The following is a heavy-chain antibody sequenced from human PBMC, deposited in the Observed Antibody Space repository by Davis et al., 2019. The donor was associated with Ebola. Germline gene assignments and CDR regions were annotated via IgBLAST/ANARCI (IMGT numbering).Heavy chain of an antibody. CDR3: ARVIPNWGSSGWFGP. CDR1: GAFIGAPY. CDR2: VSYTGST. D-gene: IGHD7-27*01. J-gene: IGHJ5*02. V-gene: IGHV4-59*11. Sequence: PSETLSLTCTVSGAFIGAPYWNWIRQSPGKGLEWIGYVSYTGSTTYNSSLKSRATISVDTSNTTFSLKLTSVTSADTAIYYCARVIPNWGSSGWFGPWSQGTLVTVSP.